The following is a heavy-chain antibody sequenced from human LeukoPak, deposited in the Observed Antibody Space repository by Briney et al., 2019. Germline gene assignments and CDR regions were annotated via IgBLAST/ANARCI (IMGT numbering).Heavy chain of an antibody. D-gene: IGHD5-18*01. V-gene: IGHV4-61*02. CDR3: ARASLRTYTYGFTHDAFDI. CDR1: GGSISSGSYY. J-gene: IGHJ3*02. Sequence: SETLSPTCTVSGGSISSGSYYWSWIRQPAGKGLEWIGRIYTSGSTNYNPSLKSRVTISVDTSKNQFSLKLSAVTAADTALYYCARASLRTYTYGFTHDAFDIWGQGTMVTVSS. CDR2: IYTSGST.